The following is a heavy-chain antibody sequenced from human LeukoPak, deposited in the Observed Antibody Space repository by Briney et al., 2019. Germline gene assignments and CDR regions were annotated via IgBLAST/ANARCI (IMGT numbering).Heavy chain of an antibody. D-gene: IGHD3-22*01. V-gene: IGHV1-69*13. CDR2: IIPIFGTA. Sequence: ASVKVSCKASGGTFSSYAISWVRQAPGQGLEWMGGIIPIFGTANYAQKFQGRVTITADESTGTAYMELSSLRSEDTAVYYCARGLGITGSSGYHDYWGQGTLVTVSS. J-gene: IGHJ4*02. CDR3: ARGLGITGSSGYHDY. CDR1: GGTFSSYA.